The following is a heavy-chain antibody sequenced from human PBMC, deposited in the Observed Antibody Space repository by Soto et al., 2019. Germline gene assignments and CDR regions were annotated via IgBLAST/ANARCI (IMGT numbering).Heavy chain of an antibody. J-gene: IGHJ4*02. CDR1: GYTFTSYA. CDR2: INAGNGNT. CDR3: ARDPYYDYVWGSYRPLDY. Sequence: ASVKVSCKASGYTFTSYAMHWVRQAPGQRLEWMGWINAGNGNTKYSQKFQGRVTITRDTSASTAYMELSSLRSEDTAVYYCARDPYYDYVWGSYRPLDYWGQGTLVTVSS. V-gene: IGHV1-3*01. D-gene: IGHD3-16*02.